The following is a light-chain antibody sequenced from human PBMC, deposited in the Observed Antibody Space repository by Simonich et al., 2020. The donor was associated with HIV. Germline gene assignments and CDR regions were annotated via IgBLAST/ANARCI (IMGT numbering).Light chain of an antibody. CDR1: RSDVGGYDY. CDR2: NVS. Sequence: QSALTQPVSVSESPGQSITISCTGTRSDVGGYDYVSWYQHHPGKAPKLLIYNVSKRPSGGSNRFSGFKSGNAASLTIAGLQAEDEADYYCSSYTSSSTWVFGGGTKLTVL. J-gene: IGLJ3*02. V-gene: IGLV2-14*03. CDR3: SSYTSSSTWV.